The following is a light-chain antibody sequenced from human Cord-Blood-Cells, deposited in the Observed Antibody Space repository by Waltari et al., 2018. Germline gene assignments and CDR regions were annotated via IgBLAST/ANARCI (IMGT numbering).Light chain of an antibody. V-gene: IGLV2-23*01. CDR3: CSYAGSSTFYV. J-gene: IGLJ1*01. CDR2: EGS. Sequence: QSALTQPASVSGSPGQSITISCTGTSSDVGSYNLVSWYQQHPGKAPKLMIYEGSKRTSGVSPRFSGPKSGNTASLPLSGLQAEDAADYYCCSYAGSSTFYVFGTGTKVTVL. CDR1: SSDVGSYNL.